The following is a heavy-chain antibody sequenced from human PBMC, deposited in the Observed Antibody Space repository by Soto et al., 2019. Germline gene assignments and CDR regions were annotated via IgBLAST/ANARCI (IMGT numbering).Heavy chain of an antibody. Sequence: PEGSLRLSCAASGFIFSDHYMDWVRQAPGKGLEWVGRTRNKANSYTTEYAASVKGRFTISRDDSKNSLYLQMNSLRTEDTAVYYCARELMTTVTYYDYWGQGTLVAVSS. CDR2: TRNKANSYTT. D-gene: IGHD4-17*01. CDR1: GFIFSDHY. V-gene: IGHV3-72*01. J-gene: IGHJ4*02. CDR3: ARELMTTVTYYDY.